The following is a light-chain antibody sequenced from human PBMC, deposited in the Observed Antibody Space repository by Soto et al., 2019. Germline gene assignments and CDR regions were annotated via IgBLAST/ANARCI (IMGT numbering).Light chain of an antibody. J-gene: IGLJ1*01. Sequence: QSALTQPASVSGSPGQSITISCTGTSSDVGSSNLVSWYQQHPGKAPKLIIFEGGRRPSGVSGRFSGSKSGNTASLTISGLQAEDEADYYCCSFARSTTFYVFGTGTKATV. CDR1: SSDVGSSNL. CDR3: CSFARSTTFYV. CDR2: EGG. V-gene: IGLV2-23*01.